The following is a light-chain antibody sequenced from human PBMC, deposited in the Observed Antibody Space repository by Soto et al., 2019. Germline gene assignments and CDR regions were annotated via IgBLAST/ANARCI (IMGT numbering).Light chain of an antibody. CDR2: DVT. CDR3: SSYTTSNTLV. J-gene: IGLJ2*01. V-gene: IGLV2-14*03. CDR1: SSDVGAYNF. Sequence: QSALTQPASVSGSPGQSITIPCTGTSSDVGAYNFVSWYQQHPGKAPKLMIYDVTNRPSGVSSRFSGSKSGNTASLAISGLQAEDEADYYCSSYTTSNTLVFGGGTKVTVL.